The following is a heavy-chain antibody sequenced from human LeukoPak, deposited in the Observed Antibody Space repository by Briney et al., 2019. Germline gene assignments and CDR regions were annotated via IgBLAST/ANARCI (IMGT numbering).Heavy chain of an antibody. J-gene: IGHJ4*02. CDR1: GGSISSSSYY. D-gene: IGHD6-13*01. V-gene: IGHV4-39*01. Sequence: SETLSLTCTVSGGSISSSSYYWGWIRQAPGKGLEWIGSIYYSGSTYYNPSLKSRVTISVDTSKNQFSLKLSSVTAADTAVYYCARHGEGGKSSSWYEGFDSWGQGTLVTVSS. CDR3: ARHGEGGKSSSWYEGFDS. CDR2: IYYSGST.